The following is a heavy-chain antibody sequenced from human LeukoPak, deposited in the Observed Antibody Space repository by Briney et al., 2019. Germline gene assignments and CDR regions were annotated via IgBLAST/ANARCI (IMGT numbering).Heavy chain of an antibody. CDR1: GGSISSSSYY. D-gene: IGHD6-13*01. J-gene: IGHJ6*03. V-gene: IGHV4-39*01. CDR2: IYYSGST. Sequence: VKPSETLSLTCTVSGGSISSSSYYWGWIRQPPGKGLEWIGSIYYSGSTYYNPSLKSRFTISVDTSKNQFSLKLSSVTAADTAVCYCARRRAAAGTFYYYMDVWGKGTTVTVSS. CDR3: ARRRAAAGTFYYYMDV.